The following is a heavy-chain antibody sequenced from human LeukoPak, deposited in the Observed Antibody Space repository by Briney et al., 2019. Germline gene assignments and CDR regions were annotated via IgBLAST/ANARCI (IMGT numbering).Heavy chain of an antibody. J-gene: IGHJ4*02. D-gene: IGHD5-18*01. CDR2: INSDGSST. V-gene: IGHV3-74*01. CDR1: GFTFSSYW. CDR3: ARGSYRYGTPMYYFDY. Sequence: GGSLRLSCAASGFTFSSYWMHWVRQAPGKGLGWVSRINSDGSSTSYADSVKGRFTISRDNAKNTLYLQMNSLRAEDTAVYYCARGSYRYGTPMYYFDYWGQGTLVTVSS.